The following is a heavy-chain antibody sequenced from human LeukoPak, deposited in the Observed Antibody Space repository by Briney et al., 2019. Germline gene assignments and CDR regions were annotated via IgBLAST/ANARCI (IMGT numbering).Heavy chain of an antibody. CDR1: GFTFSSYW. J-gene: IGHJ6*02. D-gene: IGHD3-3*01. CDR2: INSDGSST. Sequence: SGGSLRLSCAASGFTFSSYWMHWVRQAPGKGLVWVSRINSDGSSTSYADSVKGRFTISRDNAKNTLYLQMNSLRAEDTAVYYCARVSTYDFWSGYFVGPYYYGMDVWGQGTTVTVSS. V-gene: IGHV3-74*01. CDR3: ARVSTYDFWSGYFVGPYYYGMDV.